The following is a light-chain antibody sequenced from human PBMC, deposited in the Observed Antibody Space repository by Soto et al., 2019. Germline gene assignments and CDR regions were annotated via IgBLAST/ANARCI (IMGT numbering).Light chain of an antibody. Sequence: QSALTQPPSASGSRGQSVTISCTGTSSDVGAYNFVSWYQQHPGKAPKLMIYEVSERPSGVPDRFSGSKSGNTASLTVSGLQAEDEADSYCSSYAGSNIVVFGGGTKLPVL. CDR1: SSDVGAYNF. V-gene: IGLV2-8*01. CDR2: EVS. CDR3: SSYAGSNIVV. J-gene: IGLJ2*01.